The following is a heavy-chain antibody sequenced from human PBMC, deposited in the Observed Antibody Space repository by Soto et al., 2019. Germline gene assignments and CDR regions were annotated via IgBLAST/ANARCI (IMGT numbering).Heavy chain of an antibody. J-gene: IGHJ4*02. CDR3: ARHLGSGCARGDY. Sequence: QVQLVQSGAEVKKPGSSVKVSCKASGGTFNSYVFNWVRQAPGQGLEWLGGIISIFATPDYGQKFQGRVTNNADESTSTGFMELSSLTSETTAIHYGARHLGSGCARGDYWGQGTLVTVSS. CDR1: GGTFNSYV. CDR2: IISIFATP. V-gene: IGHV1-69*12. D-gene: IGHD6-19*01.